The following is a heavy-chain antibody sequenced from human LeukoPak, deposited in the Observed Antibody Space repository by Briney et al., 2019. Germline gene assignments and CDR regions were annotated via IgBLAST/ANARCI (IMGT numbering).Heavy chain of an antibody. V-gene: IGHV3-21*01. J-gene: IGHJ6*03. Sequence: PGGSLRLSCAASGFTFSSYSMNWVRQAPGKGLEWVSSISSSSSYIYYADSVKGRFTISRDNAKNSLYLQMNSLRAEDTAVYYCASLGRTHCSSTSCYGGLYYYYYMDVWGKGTTVTVSS. CDR2: ISSSSSYI. CDR3: ASLGRTHCSSTSCYGGLYYYYYMDV. CDR1: GFTFSSYS. D-gene: IGHD2-2*01.